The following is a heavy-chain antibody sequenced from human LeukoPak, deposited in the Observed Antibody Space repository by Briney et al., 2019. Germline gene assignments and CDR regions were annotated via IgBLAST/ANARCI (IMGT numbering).Heavy chain of an antibody. CDR3: ARDLQLERRFNAFDV. D-gene: IGHD1-1*01. Sequence: SVKVSCKASGGTFSSYAISWVRQAPGQGLEWVGRIIPILDTTNYAQKFQDRVTIIADKSTSTAYMELSSLRSEDTAMYYCARDLQLERRFNAFDVWGQGTMVTVSS. J-gene: IGHJ3*01. CDR1: GGTFSSYA. V-gene: IGHV1-69*04. CDR2: IIPILDTT.